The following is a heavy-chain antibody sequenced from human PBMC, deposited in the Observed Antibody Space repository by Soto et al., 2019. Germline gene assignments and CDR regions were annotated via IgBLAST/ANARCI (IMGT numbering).Heavy chain of an antibody. CDR1: GFSLSTRGVG. V-gene: IGHV2-5*02. Sequence: QITLKESGPTLVKPTQTLTLTCACSGFSLSTRGVGVGWIRQPPGKALEWLALIYWDDDKRYSPSLESRLTITKGTSKNQVVLTMADVDPVDTATYYCAHRRIGLEGSMRYFDYWGQGTLVTVSS. CDR3: AHRRIGLEGSMRYFDY. D-gene: IGHD3-22*01. J-gene: IGHJ4*02. CDR2: IYWDDDK.